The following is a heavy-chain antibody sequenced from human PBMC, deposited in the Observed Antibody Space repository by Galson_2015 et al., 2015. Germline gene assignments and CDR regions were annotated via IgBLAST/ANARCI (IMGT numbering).Heavy chain of an antibody. CDR1: GYTFTSYA. J-gene: IGHJ4*01. V-gene: IGHV7-4-1*02. CDR2: INTNTGNP. CDR3: ARDQIYFSSGNSSGGYLHY. Sequence: SVKVSCKASGYTFTSYAMNWVRQAPGQGLEWMGWINTNTGNPTYAQGFTGRFVFSLDTSVSTAYLQISSLKAEDTAVYYCARDQIYFSSGNSSGGYLHYCGPRTLVAVS. D-gene: IGHD3-3*01.